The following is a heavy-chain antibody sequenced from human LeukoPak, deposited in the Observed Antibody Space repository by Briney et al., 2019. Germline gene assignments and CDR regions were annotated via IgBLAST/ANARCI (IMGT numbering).Heavy chain of an antibody. V-gene: IGHV3-23*01. CDR2: ISGSGGST. CDR3: ALPKYDYVWGSYRDAFDI. D-gene: IGHD3-16*02. Sequence: GGSLRLSCAASGFTFSSYAMSWVRQAPGKGLEWVSAISGSGGSTYYADSVKGRFTISRDNSKNTLYLQMNSLRAEDTAVYYCALPKYDYVWGSYRDAFDIWGQGTMVTVSS. CDR1: GFTFSSYA. J-gene: IGHJ3*02.